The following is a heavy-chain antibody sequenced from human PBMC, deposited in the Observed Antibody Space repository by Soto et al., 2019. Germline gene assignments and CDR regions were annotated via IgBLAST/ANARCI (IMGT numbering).Heavy chain of an antibody. CDR3: GIGVYCSGGSCYGAAY. J-gene: IGHJ4*02. CDR1: GGSISSGGYY. V-gene: IGHV4-31*03. D-gene: IGHD2-15*01. Sequence: QVQLQESGPGLVKPSQTLSLTCTVSGGSISSGGYYWSWIRQHPGKGLEWIGYIYYSGSNYYNPALKRRVTMTGDTSKIPVSLKMGSVTPADTAVYYCGIGVYCSGGSCYGAAYCGQGTLVTDSS. CDR2: IYYSGSN.